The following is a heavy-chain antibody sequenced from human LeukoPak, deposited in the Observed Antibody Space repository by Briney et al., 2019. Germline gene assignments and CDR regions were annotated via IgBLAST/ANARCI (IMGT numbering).Heavy chain of an antibody. V-gene: IGHV4-59*01. CDR2: IYYSGST. CDR3: ARETVSSSRHFDY. CDR1: GGSLSSYY. D-gene: IGHD6-6*01. J-gene: IGHJ4*02. Sequence: SETLSLTCTVSGGSLSSYYWSWIRQPPGKGLEWIGYIYYSGSTNYNPSLKSRVTISVDTSKNQFSLKLSSVTAADTAVYYCARETVSSSRHFDYWGQGTLVTVSS.